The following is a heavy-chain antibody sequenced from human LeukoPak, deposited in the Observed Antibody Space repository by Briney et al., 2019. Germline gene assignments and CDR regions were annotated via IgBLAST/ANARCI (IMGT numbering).Heavy chain of an antibody. D-gene: IGHD3-9*01. J-gene: IGHJ4*02. V-gene: IGHV1-69*13. Sequence: ASVKVSCKASGGTFSSYAISWVRQAPGQGVEWMGGIIPIFGTANYAQKFQGRVTITADESTSTAYMELSSLRSEDTAVYYCAREPHQNYDILTGYYNVDYFDYWGQGTLVTVSS. CDR1: GGTFSSYA. CDR2: IIPIFGTA. CDR3: AREPHQNYDILTGYYNVDYFDY.